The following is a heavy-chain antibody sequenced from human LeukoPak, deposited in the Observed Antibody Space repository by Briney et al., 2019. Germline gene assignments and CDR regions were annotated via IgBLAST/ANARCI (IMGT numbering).Heavy chain of an antibody. CDR3: ARAARPPSYV. CDR1: GFAFNTYS. D-gene: IGHD6-6*01. CDR2: ISSSSTTI. J-gene: IGHJ6*02. V-gene: IGHV3-48*04. Sequence: GGSLRLSCAASGFAFNTYSMNWVRQAPGKGLEWVSFISSSSTTIYYAASVKGRFTISRDNAKNSLYLQMNSLRAEDTAVYYCARAARPPSYVWGQGTTVTVSS.